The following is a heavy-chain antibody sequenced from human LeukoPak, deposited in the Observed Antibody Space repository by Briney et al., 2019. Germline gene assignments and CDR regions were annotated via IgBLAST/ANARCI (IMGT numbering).Heavy chain of an antibody. V-gene: IGHV1-69*05. D-gene: IGHD5-18*01. CDR2: IIPIFGTA. CDR3: ARGRGYSYGNDAFDY. Sequence: SVKVSCKAPGGTFSSYAISWVQQAPGQGLEWMGGIIPIFGTANYAQKFQGRVTITTDESTSTAYMELSSLRSEDTAVYYCARGRGYSYGNDAFDYWGQGTLVTVSS. J-gene: IGHJ4*02. CDR1: GGTFSSYA.